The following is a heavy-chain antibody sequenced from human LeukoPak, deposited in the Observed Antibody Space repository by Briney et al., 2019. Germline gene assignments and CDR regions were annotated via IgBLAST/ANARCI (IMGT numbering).Heavy chain of an antibody. CDR2: IYHSGST. J-gene: IGHJ4*02. Sequence: SETLSLTCAVSGYSIRSGYYWGWIRQPPGKGLEWIGSIYHSGSTYYNPSLKSRVTISVDTSKNQFSLKLSSVTAADTAVYYCARQYRPWIFDYWGQGTLVTVSS. D-gene: IGHD2-2*01. V-gene: IGHV4-38-2*01. CDR1: GYSIRSGYY. CDR3: ARQYRPWIFDY.